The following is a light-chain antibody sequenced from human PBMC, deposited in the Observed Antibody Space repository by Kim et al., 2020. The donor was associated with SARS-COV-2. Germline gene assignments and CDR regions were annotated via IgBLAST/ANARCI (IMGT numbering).Light chain of an antibody. CDR1: QSISSD. Sequence: ASVGDRVTITCRTSQSISSDLNWYHQKPGRAPKLLISAASTLQGGVPSRFSGSVSETDFTLTISSLQPEDFATYFCQQSYSSPFTFGPGTKVDIK. CDR3: QQSYSSPFT. J-gene: IGKJ3*01. V-gene: IGKV1-39*01. CDR2: AAS.